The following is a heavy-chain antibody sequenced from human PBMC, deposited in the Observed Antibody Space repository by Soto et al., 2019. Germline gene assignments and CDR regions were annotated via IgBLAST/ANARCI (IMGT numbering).Heavy chain of an antibody. CDR1: GFTFSEYA. Sequence: EVQLLESGGGLVQPGGSLRLSCAASGFTFSEYAMTWVRQAPGKGLEWVSTISGGGDGALYADSVKGHFTISRDNSKNTVHLQMNSLRAEDTAIYYCAKKGPGSLTTYCSHIGCHYALDLWGQGTMVTVSS. CDR3: AKKGPGSLTTYCSHIGCHYALDL. V-gene: IGHV3-23*01. CDR2: ISGGGDGA. D-gene: IGHD2-15*01. J-gene: IGHJ3*01.